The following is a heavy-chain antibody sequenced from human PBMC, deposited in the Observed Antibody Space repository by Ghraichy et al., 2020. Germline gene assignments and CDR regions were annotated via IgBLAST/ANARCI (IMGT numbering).Heavy chain of an antibody. V-gene: IGHV3-30*04. J-gene: IGHJ4*02. D-gene: IGHD3-10*02. CDR2: ISYDGNK. CDR3: ARVMFQKRGGDY. CDR1: GFTFTRYA. Sequence: GGSLRLSLTCAASGFTFTRYAFHWVRQAPGKGLEWLTIISYDGNKHYADSVKGRFTLSRDNSKNTLFLQMNSLRSEDTAVYYCARVMFQKRGGDYWGQGTLVTVSS.